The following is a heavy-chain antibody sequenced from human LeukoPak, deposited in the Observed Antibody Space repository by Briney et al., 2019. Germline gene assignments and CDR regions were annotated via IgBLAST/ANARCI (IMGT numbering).Heavy chain of an antibody. Sequence: SETLSLTCAVSGYSISSGYYWGWIRQPPGKGLEWIGSIYHSGSTYYNPSLKSRVTISVDTSKNQFSLKLSSVTAADTAVYYCATSSWIQLWLRFDYWGQRTLVTVSS. D-gene: IGHD5-18*01. CDR2: IYHSGST. J-gene: IGHJ4*02. V-gene: IGHV4-38-2*01. CDR1: GYSISSGYY. CDR3: ATSSWIQLWLRFDY.